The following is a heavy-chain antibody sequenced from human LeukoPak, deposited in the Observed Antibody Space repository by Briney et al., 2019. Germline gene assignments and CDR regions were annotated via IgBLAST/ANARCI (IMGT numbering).Heavy chain of an antibody. D-gene: IGHD3-3*01. J-gene: IGHJ4*02. CDR1: GYTFTSYY. CDR3: AKDPSTFGVVIIPVD. V-gene: IGHV1-46*01. CDR2: INPSGGST. Sequence: GASVKVSCKASGYTFTSYYMHWVRQAPGQGLEWMGIINPSGGSTSYAQKFQGRVTMTRDTSTSTVYMELSSLRSEDTAVYYCAKDPSTFGVVIIPVDWGQGTLVTVSS.